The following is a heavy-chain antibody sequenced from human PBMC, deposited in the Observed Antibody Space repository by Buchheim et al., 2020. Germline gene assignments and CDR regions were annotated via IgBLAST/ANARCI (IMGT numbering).Heavy chain of an antibody. CDR2: IHTSGST. CDR3: ARDNLFSSSLNPFDY. D-gene: IGHD6-13*01. V-gene: IGHV4-61*02. CDR1: GGSISSGNYY. Sequence: QVQLQESGPGLVQPSQTLSLTSTVSGGSISSGNYYWSWIRRPAGKGLEWIGRIHTSGSTNYNPSLESRVTISIDTSKSQFSLKLNDVPAADTALYYCARDNLFSSSLNPFDYWGQGTL. J-gene: IGHJ4*02.